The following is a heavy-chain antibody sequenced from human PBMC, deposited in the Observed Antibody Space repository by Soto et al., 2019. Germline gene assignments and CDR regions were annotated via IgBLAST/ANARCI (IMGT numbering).Heavy chain of an antibody. Sequence: QVQLVQSGAEVKKPGASVKVSCKASGYTFTSYGISWVRQAPGQGLEWMGWISAYNGNTNYAQKLQGRVTMTTDTSTSTAYMELRSLRSDDTAVYYRARVFSIWSVAYYYYYMDVWGKGTTVTVSS. J-gene: IGHJ6*03. V-gene: IGHV1-18*01. CDR1: GYTFTSYG. CDR2: ISAYNGNT. D-gene: IGHD3-10*01. CDR3: ARVFSIWSVAYYYYYMDV.